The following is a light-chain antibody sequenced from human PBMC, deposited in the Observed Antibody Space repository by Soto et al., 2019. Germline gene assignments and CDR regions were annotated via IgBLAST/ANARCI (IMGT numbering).Light chain of an antibody. CDR1: QDSTKY. CDR3: QQLNSYPIT. V-gene: IGKV1-9*01. Sequence: IQFTQSASSLSASVGDRVTITCRASQDSTKYLAWYQQKPGKAPNLLIYAASTLQSGVPSRFSGSGSGTDFTLTISSLQSEDFATYYCQQLNSYPITFGQGTRLEIK. J-gene: IGKJ5*01. CDR2: AAS.